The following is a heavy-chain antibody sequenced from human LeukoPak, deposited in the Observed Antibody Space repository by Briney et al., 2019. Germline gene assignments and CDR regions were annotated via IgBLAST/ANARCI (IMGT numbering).Heavy chain of an antibody. CDR1: GFTVNNYY. CDR2: LYSGGMT. Sequence: GGSLRLSCAASGFTVNNYYMTWVRQAPGKGLECVSILYSGGMTYYADSVKGRFTISTDTSKNTVNLQMNSLRAEVTAIYYCARMFGGNYYGYYFDYWGQGSMLTVSS. CDR3: ARMFGGNYYGYYFDY. D-gene: IGHD1-26*01. J-gene: IGHJ4*02. V-gene: IGHV3-53*01.